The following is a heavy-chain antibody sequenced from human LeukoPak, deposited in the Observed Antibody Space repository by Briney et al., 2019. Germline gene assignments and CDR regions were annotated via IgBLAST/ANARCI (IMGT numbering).Heavy chain of an antibody. CDR1: GYTFGSDD. J-gene: IGHJ3*02. Sequence: ASVKVSCKASGYTFGSDDINWVRQATGQGLEWMGWINPNNGNLGYAQKFQGRVAITRNTSISTAYMELSSLRSEDTAVYYCARPYSSSTIDAFDIWGQGTMVTVSS. CDR2: INPNNGNL. CDR3: ARPYSSSTIDAFDI. D-gene: IGHD6-6*01. V-gene: IGHV1-8*03.